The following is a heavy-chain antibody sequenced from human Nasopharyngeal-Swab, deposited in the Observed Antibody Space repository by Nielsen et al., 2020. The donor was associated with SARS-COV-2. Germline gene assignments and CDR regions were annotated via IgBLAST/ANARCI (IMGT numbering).Heavy chain of an antibody. D-gene: IGHD3-10*01. Sequence: SETLSLTCTVSGGSISSYYWSWIRQPAGKGLEWIGRIYTSGSTNYNPSLKSRVTMSVDTSKNQFSLKLSSVTAADTAVYYCARGWRAVRGYNWFDPWDQGTLVTVSS. CDR3: ARGWRAVRGYNWFDP. CDR2: IYTSGST. V-gene: IGHV4-4*07. J-gene: IGHJ5*02. CDR1: GGSISSYY.